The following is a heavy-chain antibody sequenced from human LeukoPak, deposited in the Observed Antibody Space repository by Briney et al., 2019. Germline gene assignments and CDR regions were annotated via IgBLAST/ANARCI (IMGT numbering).Heavy chain of an antibody. Sequence: SETLSLTCTGSGGSISSYYWSWIRQPPGKGLEWIGYIYTSGSTNYNPSLKSRVTISVDTSKNQFSLKLSSVTAADTAVYYCARHYAAACSSWYRDNWFDPWGQGTLVTVSS. CDR3: ARHYAAACSSWYRDNWFDP. J-gene: IGHJ5*02. CDR2: IYTSGST. D-gene: IGHD6-13*01. V-gene: IGHV4-4*09. CDR1: GGSISSYY.